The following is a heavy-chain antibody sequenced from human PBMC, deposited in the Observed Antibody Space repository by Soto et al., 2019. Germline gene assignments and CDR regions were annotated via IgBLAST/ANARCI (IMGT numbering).Heavy chain of an antibody. CDR1: GFNFKKFA. D-gene: IGHD6-19*01. V-gene: IGHV3-23*01. J-gene: IGHJ1*01. Sequence: GGSLRLSCEASGFNFKKFAMGWVRQAPGEGLEWVSGISCCGGSTFYADSVKGRFSLARDDSKNTLSLQLNSLRVEDTAHYYCAKADGEQWLIPHLDNWGQGTQVTDSS. CDR3: AKADGEQWLIPHLDN. CDR2: ISCCGGST.